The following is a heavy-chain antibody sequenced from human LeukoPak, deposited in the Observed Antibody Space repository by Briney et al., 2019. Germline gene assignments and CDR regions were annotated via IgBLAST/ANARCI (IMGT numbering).Heavy chain of an antibody. Sequence: PGGSLRLSCAASGFTFGSYAMSWVRQAPGKGLEWLSTISGSGGSPYYADSVKGRFIISRDNSKNTLYLQMNSLRAEDTAVYYCAKNIGGFDYWGQGTLVTVSS. V-gene: IGHV3-23*01. D-gene: IGHD2-15*01. CDR2: ISGSGGSP. CDR3: AKNIGGFDY. J-gene: IGHJ4*02. CDR1: GFTFGSYA.